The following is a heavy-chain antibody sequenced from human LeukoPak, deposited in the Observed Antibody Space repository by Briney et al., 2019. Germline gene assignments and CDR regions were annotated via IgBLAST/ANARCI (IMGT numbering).Heavy chain of an antibody. V-gene: IGHV3-74*01. D-gene: IGHD3-10*01. CDR2: ISSDGKSI. CDR1: GFNIGSYW. CDR3: ASASSESYYWALDY. Sequence: GGSLRLSCAASGFNIGSYWMNWVRQGPGKGLVWVARISSDGKSISYADSVKGRFTISRDNSKNTLYLQMGSLRAEDTAVYYCASASSESYYWALDYWGQETLVTVSS. J-gene: IGHJ4*02.